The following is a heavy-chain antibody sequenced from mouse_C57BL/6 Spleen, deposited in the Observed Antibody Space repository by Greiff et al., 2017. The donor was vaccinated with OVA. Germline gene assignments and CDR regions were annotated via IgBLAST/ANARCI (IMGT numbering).Heavy chain of an antibody. V-gene: IGHV5-6*01. CDR1: GFTFSSYG. CDR2: ISSGGSYT. CDR3: ARDGITTVVATDCFDY. Sequence: EVMLVESGGDLVKPGGSLKLSCAASGFTFSSYGMSWVRQTPDKRLEWVATISSGGSYTYYPASVKGRFTISRDNAKNTLYLQMSSLKSEDTAMYYCARDGITTVVATDCFDYWGQGTTLTVSS. J-gene: IGHJ2*01. D-gene: IGHD1-1*01.